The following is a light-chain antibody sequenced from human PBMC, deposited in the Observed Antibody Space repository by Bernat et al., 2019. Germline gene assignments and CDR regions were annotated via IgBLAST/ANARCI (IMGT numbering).Light chain of an antibody. J-gene: IGKJ1*01. CDR1: QDISIS. V-gene: IGKV1-16*02. Sequence: DIQMTQSPTLFSASLGDKVTITCRASQDISISLAWFQQKPVRSPKSLIYSASILQSEFPSKFSGSGYGTDFSLTISSLHPGDSATYYCQQYHVYPPTFGQGTKVEIK. CDR2: SAS. CDR3: QQYHVYPPT.